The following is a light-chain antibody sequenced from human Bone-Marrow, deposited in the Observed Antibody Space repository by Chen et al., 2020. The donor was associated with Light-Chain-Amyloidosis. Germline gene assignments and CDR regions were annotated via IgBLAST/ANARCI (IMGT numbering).Light chain of an antibody. CDR3: QSADSSGTYEVI. J-gene: IGLJ2*01. Sequence: SYELIQPPSVSVSPGQPARITCSGDDLPTKYAYWYQQKPGQAPVLVIHRDTERPSGISERFSGSSSWTTATLTISGVQAEDEADYHCQSADSSGTYEVIFGGGTKLTVL. V-gene: IGLV3-25*03. CDR1: DLPTKY. CDR2: RDT.